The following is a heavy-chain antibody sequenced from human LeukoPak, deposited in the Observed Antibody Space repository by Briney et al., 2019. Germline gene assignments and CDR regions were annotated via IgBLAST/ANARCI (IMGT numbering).Heavy chain of an antibody. CDR2: IYYSGYT. V-gene: IGHV4-59*01. J-gene: IGHJ4*02. D-gene: IGHD3-10*01. CDR3: ARGWFGDY. CDR1: GASISSYY. Sequence: PSETLSLTCTVSGASISSYYWSWIRQPPGKGLEYIGYIYYSGYTTYNPSLKSRVTISLDTSRNKFSLKLTSVTAADTAVYYCARGWFGDYWGQGTLVTVSS.